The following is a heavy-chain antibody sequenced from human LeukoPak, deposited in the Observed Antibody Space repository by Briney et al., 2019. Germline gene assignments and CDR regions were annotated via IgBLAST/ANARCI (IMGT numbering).Heavy chain of an antibody. Sequence: PGRPVRLPCAASGFTFNRYGMHGARQATGKGLEWVAVIWYDVRNNDYADSVKGRFTISRDNSNNTLYLQMNSLRAEDTAVYYCARGYGSGSTHYYYYGMDVWGQGTTVTVSS. CDR3: ARGYGSGSTHYYYYGMDV. D-gene: IGHD3-10*01. CDR2: IWYDVRNN. CDR1: GFTFNRYG. J-gene: IGHJ6*02. V-gene: IGHV3-33*01.